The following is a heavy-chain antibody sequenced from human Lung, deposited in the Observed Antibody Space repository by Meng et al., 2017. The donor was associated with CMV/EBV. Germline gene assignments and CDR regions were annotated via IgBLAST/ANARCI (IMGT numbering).Heavy chain of an antibody. D-gene: IGHD2/OR15-2a*01. CDR1: GFIFDDYA. CDR3: AKDISFSILGFFDY. Sequence: GGSXRLXXAASGFIFDDYAMHWVRQAPGKGLEWVSGISWNSGSIGYADSVKGRFTVSRDNAKNSLYLQMNSLRAEDTALNYCAKDISFSILGFFDYWGQGTLVXVSS. CDR2: ISWNSGSI. V-gene: IGHV3-9*01. J-gene: IGHJ4*02.